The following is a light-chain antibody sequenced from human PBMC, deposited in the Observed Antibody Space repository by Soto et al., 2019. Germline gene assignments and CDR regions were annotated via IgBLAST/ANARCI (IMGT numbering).Light chain of an antibody. Sequence: QSALTQPASVSGSPGQSITISCTGTSSDIGAYIYVSWYQQHTGKAPKLLIFDVSDRPSGVPNRFSGSKSGNTASLTISGLQAEDEADYYCSSYRDSSTPVIFGGGTKLAVL. CDR1: SSDIGAYIY. J-gene: IGLJ2*01. V-gene: IGLV2-14*03. CDR2: DVS. CDR3: SSYRDSSTPVI.